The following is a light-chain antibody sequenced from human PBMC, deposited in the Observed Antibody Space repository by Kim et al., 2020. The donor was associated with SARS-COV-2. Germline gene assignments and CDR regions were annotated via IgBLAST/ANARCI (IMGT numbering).Light chain of an antibody. Sequence: EIVMTQSPATLSVSPGERATLSCRASQSVSGDLAWYQQKPGQAPRLLIYCASTRATGIPARFIGSGSGTEFTLTISSLQSEDFAVYYCQQYSNWPPYTFGQGTKLEI. CDR2: CAS. CDR1: QSVSGD. J-gene: IGKJ2*01. V-gene: IGKV3-15*01. CDR3: QQYSNWPPYT.